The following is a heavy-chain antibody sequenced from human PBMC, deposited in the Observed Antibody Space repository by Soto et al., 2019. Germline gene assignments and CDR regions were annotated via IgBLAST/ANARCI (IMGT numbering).Heavy chain of an antibody. J-gene: IGHJ4*02. CDR2: ISVTGGST. CDR1: GLIVSNYA. CDR3: ARARRSGSYTLGY. V-gene: IGHV3-23*01. D-gene: IGHD3-3*01. Sequence: PCGSLRISCAACGLIVSNYALAWACKAPGKGLEWVSTISVTGGSTNYADSVKGRLTISRDNSKNTVYLQMNSLRAEETAVYYCARARRSGSYTLGYWGLGTLGTVSS.